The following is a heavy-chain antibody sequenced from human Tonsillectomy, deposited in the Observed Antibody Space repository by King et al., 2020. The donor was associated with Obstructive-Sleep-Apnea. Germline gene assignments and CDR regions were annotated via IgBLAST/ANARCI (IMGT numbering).Heavy chain of an antibody. CDR2: ISWNSGSI. CDR3: AKGMVDTAMVIDY. J-gene: IGHJ4*02. V-gene: IGHV3-9*01. Sequence: VQLVESGGGLVQPGRSLRLSCAASGFTFDDYAMHWVRQAPGKGLEWVSGISWNSGSIGYADSVKGRFTISRDNAKNSLYLQMNSLRDEDTALYYCAKGMVDTAMVIDYLGQGTLVTVSS. CDR1: GFTFDDYA. D-gene: IGHD5-18*01.